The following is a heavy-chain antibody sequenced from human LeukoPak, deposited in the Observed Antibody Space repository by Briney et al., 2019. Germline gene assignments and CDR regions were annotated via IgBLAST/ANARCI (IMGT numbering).Heavy chain of an antibody. V-gene: IGHV4-34*01. CDR1: GGSFSGYY. D-gene: IGHD3-16*01. CDR2: INHSGST. Sequence: SETLSLTCAVYGGSFSGYYWSWIRQPPGKGLEWIGEINHSGSTDYNPSLKSRVTISVDTSKNQFSLKLSSVTAADTAVYYCARGGVFDYWGQGTLVTVSS. J-gene: IGHJ4*02. CDR3: ARGGVFDY.